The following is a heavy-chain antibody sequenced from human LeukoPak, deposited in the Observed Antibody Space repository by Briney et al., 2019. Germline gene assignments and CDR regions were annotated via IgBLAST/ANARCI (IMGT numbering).Heavy chain of an antibody. CDR2: VYYTGTT. J-gene: IGHJ4*02. CDR1: GGSIGNYY. D-gene: IGHD3-10*01. V-gene: IGHV4-59*01. Sequence: SETLSLTCTVSGGSIGNYYWSWIRQPPGKGLDWIGDVYYTGTTNYKSSLKSRVIISVDTSQKQVSLKLSSVTTADTAVYYCAKSSGSYYNVDFDYWGQGTLVTVSS. CDR3: AKSSGSYYNVDFDY.